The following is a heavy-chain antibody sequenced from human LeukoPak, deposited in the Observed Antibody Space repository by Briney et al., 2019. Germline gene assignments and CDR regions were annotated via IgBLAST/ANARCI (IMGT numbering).Heavy chain of an antibody. V-gene: IGHV4-34*01. J-gene: IGHJ5*02. CDR2: VSPGGYT. CDR3: ARIRCGLGPDICYNH. D-gene: IGHD2-21*01. Sequence: SETLSLSCAVSGVSLSGYYWSWVRQSPGKGLEGIGEVSPGGYTKYNPALKSRVTISVDTPENQLSLRLYTLTAADTAIYYCARIRCGLGPDICYNHWAQGTLVTVSS. CDR1: GVSLSGYY.